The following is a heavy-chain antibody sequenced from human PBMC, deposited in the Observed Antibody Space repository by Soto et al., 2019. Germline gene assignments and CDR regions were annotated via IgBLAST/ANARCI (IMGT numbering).Heavy chain of an antibody. CDR1: GGSISSGGYY. CDR3: ARDGPRSGYDSSGYPY. V-gene: IGHV4-31*03. Sequence: NPSETLSLTCTVSGGSISSGGYYWNWIRQHPGKGLEWIGYMYYSGSTYYNPSLKSRVTISVDRSKNQFSLKVNSVTAADTAVYYCARDGPRSGYDSSGYPYWGQGTLVTVSS. CDR2: MYYSGST. D-gene: IGHD3-22*01. J-gene: IGHJ4*02.